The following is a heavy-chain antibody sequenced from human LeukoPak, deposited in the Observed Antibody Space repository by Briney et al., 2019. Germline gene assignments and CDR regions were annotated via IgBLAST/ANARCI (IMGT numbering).Heavy chain of an antibody. Sequence: GRSLRLSCSASGFTFSYYAIHWVRQAPGRGLEWVALIWSDGSNKYYADSVKGRITISRDNSKNTVYLQMNSLRAEDTAVYYCARELFSSGSCPDGWGQGTLVTVSS. CDR2: IWSDGSNK. D-gene: IGHD3-10*01. V-gene: IGHV3-33*01. CDR3: ARELFSSGSCPDG. J-gene: IGHJ4*02. CDR1: GFTFSYYA.